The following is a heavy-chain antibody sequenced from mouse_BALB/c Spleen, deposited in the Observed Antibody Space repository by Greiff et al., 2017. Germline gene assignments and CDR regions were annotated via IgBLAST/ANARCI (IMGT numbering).Heavy chain of an antibody. CDR2: ISSGGGST. V-gene: IGHV5-12-1*01. D-gene: IGHD3-1*01. CDR3: ARHLGAWFAY. Sequence: VQLKESGGGLVKPGGSLKLSCAASGFAFSSYDMSWVRQTPEKRLEWVAYISSGGGSTYYPDTVKGRFTISRDNAKNTLYLQMSSLKSEDTAMYYCARHLGAWFAYWGQGTLVTVSA. J-gene: IGHJ3*01. CDR1: GFAFSSYD.